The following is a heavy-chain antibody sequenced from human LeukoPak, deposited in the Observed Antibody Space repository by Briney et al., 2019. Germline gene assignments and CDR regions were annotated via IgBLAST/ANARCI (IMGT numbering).Heavy chain of an antibody. J-gene: IGHJ4*02. Sequence: QPGGSLRLSCAASGFTFSSYWMHWVRQAPGKGLVWVSRVNSDGSSTTYADSVKGRFTISRDNAKNTLYLQMNSLRAEDTAVYYCARGSTQYGSGWYGLDYWGQGTLVTVSS. CDR2: VNSDGSST. CDR3: ARGSTQYGSGWYGLDY. D-gene: IGHD6-19*01. CDR1: GFTFSSYW. V-gene: IGHV3-74*01.